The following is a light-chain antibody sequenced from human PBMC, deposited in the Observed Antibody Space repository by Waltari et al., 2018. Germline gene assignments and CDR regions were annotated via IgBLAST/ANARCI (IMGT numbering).Light chain of an antibody. CDR2: EGS. CDR1: SSDVGSYNL. J-gene: IGLJ1*01. V-gene: IGLV2-23*03. Sequence: QSALTQPASVSGSPGQSITISCTGTSSDVGSYNLVSWYQQPPGKAPKLMIYEGSKRPSGVSNRFSGSKSGNTASLTISGLQAEDEADYYCCSYAGSSTFYVFGTGTKVTVL. CDR3: CSYAGSSTFYV.